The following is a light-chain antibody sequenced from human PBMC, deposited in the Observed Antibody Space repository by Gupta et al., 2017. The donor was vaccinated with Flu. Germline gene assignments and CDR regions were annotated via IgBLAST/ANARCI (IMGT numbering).Light chain of an antibody. CDR2: QDT. CDR1: KLWDNF. Sequence: SPGQTSVITCSGVKLWDNFACWYQQKPSQSPVLVIYQDTRRPAVTPERFSGSNSEDTATLTISGTHAVDEAYYYCQVWDINTGVFGGGTKVTVL. V-gene: IGLV3-1*01. CDR3: QVWDINTGV. J-gene: IGLJ2*01.